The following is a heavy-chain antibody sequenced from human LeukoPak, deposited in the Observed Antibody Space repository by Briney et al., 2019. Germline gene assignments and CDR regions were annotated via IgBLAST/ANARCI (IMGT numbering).Heavy chain of an antibody. CDR1: GGSISSSSYY. J-gene: IGHJ4*02. CDR3: ARDVYYYDSSGYIYYFDY. CDR2: IYYSGST. D-gene: IGHD3-22*01. V-gene: IGHV4-39*07. Sequence: PSETLSLTCTVSGGSISSSSYYWGWIRQPPGKGLEWIGSIYYSGSTYYNPSLKSRVTISVDTSKNQFSLKLSSVTAADTAVYYCARDVYYYDSSGYIYYFDYWGQGTLVTVSS.